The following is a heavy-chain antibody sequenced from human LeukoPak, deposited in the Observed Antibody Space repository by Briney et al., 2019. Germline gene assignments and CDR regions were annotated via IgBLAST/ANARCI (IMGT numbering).Heavy chain of an antibody. V-gene: IGHV3-30-3*01. CDR2: ISYDGSNK. J-gene: IGHJ6*02. Sequence: GGSLRLSCAASGFTFSSYAMHWVRQAPGKGLEWVAVISYDGSNKYYADSVKGRFTISRDNSKNTLYLQMNSLRAEDTAVYYCARDPYSSSWSYGMDVWGQGTAVTVSS. D-gene: IGHD6-13*01. CDR3: ARDPYSSSWSYGMDV. CDR1: GFTFSSYA.